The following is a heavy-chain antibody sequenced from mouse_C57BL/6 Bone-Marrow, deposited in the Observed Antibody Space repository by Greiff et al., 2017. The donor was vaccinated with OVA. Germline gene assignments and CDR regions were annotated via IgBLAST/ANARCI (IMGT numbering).Heavy chain of an antibody. Sequence: EVKLMESGGGLVQPGGSLKLSCAASGFTFSDYYMYWVRQTPEKRLEWVAYISNGGGSTYYPDTVKGRFTISRDNAKNTLYLQMSRLKSEDTAMYYCARTDGSSLFAYWGQGTLVTVSA. J-gene: IGHJ3*01. D-gene: IGHD1-1*01. CDR3: ARTDGSSLFAY. V-gene: IGHV5-12*01. CDR1: GFTFSDYY. CDR2: ISNGGGST.